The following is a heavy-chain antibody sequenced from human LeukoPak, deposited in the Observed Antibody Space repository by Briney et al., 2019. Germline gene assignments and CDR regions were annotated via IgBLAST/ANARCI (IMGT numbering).Heavy chain of an antibody. CDR3: ARDQGYCSSTSCSYFDY. Sequence: GGSLRLSCAASGFTFSSYAMHWVRQAPGKGLEWVAVISYDGSNKYYADSVKGRFTISRDNSKNTLYLQMNSLRAEDTAVYYCARDQGYCSSTSCSYFDYWGQGTLVTVSS. CDR1: GFTFSSYA. V-gene: IGHV3-30-3*01. CDR2: ISYDGSNK. D-gene: IGHD2-2*01. J-gene: IGHJ4*02.